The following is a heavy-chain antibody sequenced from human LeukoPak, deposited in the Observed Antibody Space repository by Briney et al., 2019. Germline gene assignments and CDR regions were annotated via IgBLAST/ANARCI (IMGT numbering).Heavy chain of an antibody. CDR1: GYTFTSYG. D-gene: IGHD1-26*01. CDR3: ARAKEWELPYYFDY. Sequence: APVKVSCKASGYTFTSYGISWVRQAPGQGREWMGWISAYNGNTNYAQKLQGRVTMTTDTSTRTAYMELGRLRSDDTAVYYCARAKEWELPYYFDYWGQGTLVTVSS. J-gene: IGHJ4*02. V-gene: IGHV1-18*01. CDR2: ISAYNGNT.